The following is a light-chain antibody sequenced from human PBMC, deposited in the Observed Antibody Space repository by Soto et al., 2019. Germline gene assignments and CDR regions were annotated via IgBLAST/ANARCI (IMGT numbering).Light chain of an antibody. V-gene: IGKV1-5*03. CDR2: KAS. J-gene: IGKJ1*01. Sequence: DIQMTQSPSTLSASVGDRVTITCRASQSISSWLAWYQQKPGKAPKLLIYKASSLESGVPSRFSGSGSGTEFTLTISSLQPDDFATYYCQQHNSYSTFGQGTKVDI. CDR3: QQHNSYST. CDR1: QSISSW.